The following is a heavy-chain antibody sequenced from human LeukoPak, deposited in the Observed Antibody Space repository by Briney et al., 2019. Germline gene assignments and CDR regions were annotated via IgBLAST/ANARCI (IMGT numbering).Heavy chain of an antibody. D-gene: IGHD2-15*01. CDR3: ARDADTHVVVVAATMDY. V-gene: IGHV3-20*04. CDR2: INWNGGST. J-gene: IGHJ4*02. Sequence: GGSLRLSCAASGFTFDDYGMSWVRQAPGKGLEWVSGINWNGGSTGYADSVKGRFTISRDNAKNSLYLQMNSLRAEDTALYYCARDADTHVVVVAATMDYWGQGTLVTVSS. CDR1: GFTFDDYG.